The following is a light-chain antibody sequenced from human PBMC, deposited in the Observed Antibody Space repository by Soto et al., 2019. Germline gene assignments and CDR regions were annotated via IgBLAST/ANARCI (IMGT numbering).Light chain of an antibody. CDR2: DVS. Sequence: QSALTQPRSVSGSPGQSVTISCTGTSSDVGGYNYVSWYQQQPGKAPKVMIYDVSERPSGVPDRFSGSTSGNTASLTISGLQPEDEAAYYCCSYAGSPGYVLGTGTKLTVL. V-gene: IGLV2-11*01. J-gene: IGLJ1*01. CDR3: CSYAGSPGYV. CDR1: SSDVGGYNY.